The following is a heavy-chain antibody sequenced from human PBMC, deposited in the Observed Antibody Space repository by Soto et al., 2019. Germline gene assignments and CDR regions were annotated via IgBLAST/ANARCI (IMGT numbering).Heavy chain of an antibody. D-gene: IGHD1-1*01. Sequence: QVHLVQSGAEVKKPGASVKVSCKGSGYTFTSYGITWVRQAPGQGLEWMGWISAHNGNTDYAQKLQGRVTVTRDTTTSTAYMELRSLRSDDTAVYYCARGRYGDYWGQGALVTVSS. CDR2: ISAHNGNT. CDR1: GYTFTSYG. V-gene: IGHV1-18*01. J-gene: IGHJ4*02. CDR3: ARGRYGDY.